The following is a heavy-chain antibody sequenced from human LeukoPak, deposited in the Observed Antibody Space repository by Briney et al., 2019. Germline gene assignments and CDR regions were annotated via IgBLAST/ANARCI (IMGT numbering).Heavy chain of an antibody. D-gene: IGHD6-19*01. V-gene: IGHV3-21*06. Sequence: GGSLRPSCAASEFTFPMYRMNWVRQSPGKGLEWVSSIISSSSSYMYYADSVKGRFTISRDNDKNSLFLQMNSLRAEDTAVYYCARASGWYERGPDYYYYYMDVWGKGTTVTVSS. CDR1: EFTFPMYR. J-gene: IGHJ6*03. CDR2: IISSSSSYM. CDR3: ARASGWYERGPDYYYYYMDV.